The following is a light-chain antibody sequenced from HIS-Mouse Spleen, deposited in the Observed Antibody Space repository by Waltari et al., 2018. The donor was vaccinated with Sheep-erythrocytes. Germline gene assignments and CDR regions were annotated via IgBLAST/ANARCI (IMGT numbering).Light chain of an antibody. J-gene: IGKJ4*01. CDR3: QQRSNWLT. V-gene: IGKV3-11*01. Sequence: EIVLTQSPATLSLSPAERATLSCRASQRVSSYLAWYQQKPGQAPRLLIYDASNRATGIPARFSGSGSGTDFTLTISSLEPEDFAVYYCQQRSNWLTFGGGTKVEIK. CDR1: QRVSSY. CDR2: DAS.